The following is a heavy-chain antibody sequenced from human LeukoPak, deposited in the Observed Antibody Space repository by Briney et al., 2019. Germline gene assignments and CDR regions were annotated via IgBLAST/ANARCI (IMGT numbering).Heavy chain of an antibody. CDR2: IYYSGST. CDR1: GGSISSYY. V-gene: IGHV4-59*01. J-gene: IGHJ4*02. Sequence: PSETLSLTCTVSGGSISSYYWSWIRQPPGKGLEWIGYIYYSGSTNYNPSLKSRVTISVDTSKNQFSLKLSSVTAADTAGYYCAREGATANFDNWGQGTLVTVSP. CDR3: AREGATANFDN. D-gene: IGHD2-21*02.